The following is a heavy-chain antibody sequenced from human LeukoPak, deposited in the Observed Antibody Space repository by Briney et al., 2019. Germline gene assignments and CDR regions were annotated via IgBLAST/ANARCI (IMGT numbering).Heavy chain of an antibody. CDR3: ARVPLGCSGGSCYYYYGMDV. CDR2: IKQDGSEK. Sequence: GGSLRLSCAASGFTFSSYWMSWVRQAPGKGPEWVANIKQDGSEKYYVDSVKGRFTISRDNAKNSLYLQMNSLRAEDTAVYYCARVPLGCSGGSCYYYYGMDVWGQGTTVTVSS. D-gene: IGHD2-15*01. V-gene: IGHV3-7*01. J-gene: IGHJ6*02. CDR1: GFTFSSYW.